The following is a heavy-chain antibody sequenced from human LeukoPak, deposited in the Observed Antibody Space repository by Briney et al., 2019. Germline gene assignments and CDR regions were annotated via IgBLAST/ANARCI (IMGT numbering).Heavy chain of an antibody. D-gene: IGHD6-19*01. J-gene: IGHJ4*02. CDR2: IYYSGST. V-gene: IGHV4-59*08. CDR1: GGSISSYY. CDR3: ARHDSSGWYYFDY. Sequence: PSETLSLTCTVSGGSISSYYWSWIRQPPGKGLEWIGYIYYSGSTHYNPSLKGRLTISVDTSKNQFSLKLSSVTAADTAVYYCARHDSSGWYYFDYWGQGTLVTVSS.